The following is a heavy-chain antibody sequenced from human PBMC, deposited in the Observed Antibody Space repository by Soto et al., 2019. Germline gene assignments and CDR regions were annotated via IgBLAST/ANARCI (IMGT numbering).Heavy chain of an antibody. CDR3: ARDRYSTTSCPGY. J-gene: IGHJ4*02. CDR2: VSYDGSNK. D-gene: IGHD2-2*01. V-gene: IGHV3-30-3*01. CDR1: GFSFSSCD. Sequence: GGSLRLSCAASGFSFSSCDMHWVRQPPGKGLEWVAVVSYDGSNKYYADSVKGRFTISRDNSKNTLYLQMNSLRAEDTAVYYCARDRYSTTSCPGYWGQGTLVTVSS.